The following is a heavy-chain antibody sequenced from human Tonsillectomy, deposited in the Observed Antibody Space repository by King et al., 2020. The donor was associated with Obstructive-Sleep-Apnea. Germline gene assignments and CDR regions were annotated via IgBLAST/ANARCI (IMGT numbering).Heavy chain of an antibody. V-gene: IGHV3-74*01. CDR2: IKSDGSST. CDR1: GFTLSRYW. CDR3: ARELYGDYGVDY. Sequence: EVQLVESGGGLVQPGGSLRLSCAASGFTLSRYWMHWVRQAPGKGLVWVSVIKSDGSSTSYADSVKGRFTMSRDNAKNTLYLQMNSLRAEDTAVYYCARELYGDYGVDYWGQGTLLTVSS. J-gene: IGHJ4*02. D-gene: IGHD4-17*01.